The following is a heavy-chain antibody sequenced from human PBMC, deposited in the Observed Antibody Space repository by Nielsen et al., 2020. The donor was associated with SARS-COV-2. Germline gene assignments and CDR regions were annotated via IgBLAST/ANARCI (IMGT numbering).Heavy chain of an antibody. J-gene: IGHJ6*02. D-gene: IGHD6-19*01. CDR3: AKMESIAVAGNYYYGMDV. CDR1: GFTFSSYA. Sequence: GGSLRPSCAASGFTFSSYAMSWVRQAPGKGLEWVSAISGSGGSTYYADSVKGRFTISRDNSKNTLYLQMNSLRAEDTAVYYCAKMESIAVAGNYYYGMDVWGQGTTVTVSS. CDR2: ISGSGGST. V-gene: IGHV3-23*01.